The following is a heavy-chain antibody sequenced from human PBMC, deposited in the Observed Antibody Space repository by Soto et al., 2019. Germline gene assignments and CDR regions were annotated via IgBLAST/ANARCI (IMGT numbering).Heavy chain of an antibody. D-gene: IGHD3-3*01. J-gene: IGHJ6*02. V-gene: IGHV1-69*01. CDR1: GGTFSSYA. CDR3: ARATTIFGGYYGMDV. Sequence: KVSCKASGGTFSSYAISWVRQAPGQGLEWMGGIIPIFGTANYAQKFQGRVTITADESTSTAYMELSSLRSEDTAVYYCARATTIFGGYYGMDVWGQGTTVTVSS. CDR2: IIPIFGTA.